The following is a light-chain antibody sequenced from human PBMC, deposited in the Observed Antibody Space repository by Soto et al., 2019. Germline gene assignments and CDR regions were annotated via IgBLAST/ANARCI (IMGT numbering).Light chain of an antibody. CDR3: QQYDSSPRT. Sequence: EIVLTQSPGTLSLSPGETLSLSCRSSQSVRRYLAWYQHKPGQAPRLLIYDASNRATGLPDRFSGSGSGTDFTLTITRLEPEDFAVYDGQQYDSSPRTFVQGTKVEIK. CDR2: DAS. J-gene: IGKJ1*01. CDR1: QSVRRY. V-gene: IGKV3-20*01.